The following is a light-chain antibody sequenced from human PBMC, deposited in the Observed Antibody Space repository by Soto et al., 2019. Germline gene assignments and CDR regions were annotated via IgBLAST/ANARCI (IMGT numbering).Light chain of an antibody. CDR2: DVN. V-gene: IGLV2-14*01. J-gene: IGLJ2*01. CDR3: SSYISSSTSGVV. CDR1: SSDVGGYNY. Sequence: QSALTQPASVSGSPGQSITMSCTGTSSDVGGYNYVSWYQQHPGKAPKLMIYDVNNRPSGVSNRFSGSKSGNTASLTISGLQAEDEADYYCSSYISSSTSGVVFGGGTKLTVL.